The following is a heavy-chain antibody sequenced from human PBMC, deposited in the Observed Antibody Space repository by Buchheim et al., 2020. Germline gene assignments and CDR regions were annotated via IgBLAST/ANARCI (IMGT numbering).Heavy chain of an antibody. CDR2: ISGSGGST. J-gene: IGHJ4*02. CDR3: AKDPAQYYYDSSGYYGDY. Sequence: EVQLLESGGGLVQPGGSLRLSCAASGFTFSSYAMSWVRQAPGKGLGWVSAISGSGGSTYYADSVKGRFTISRDNSKNTLYLQMNSLRAEDTAVYYCAKDPAQYYYDSSGYYGDYWGQGTL. CDR1: GFTFSSYA. D-gene: IGHD3-22*01. V-gene: IGHV3-23*01.